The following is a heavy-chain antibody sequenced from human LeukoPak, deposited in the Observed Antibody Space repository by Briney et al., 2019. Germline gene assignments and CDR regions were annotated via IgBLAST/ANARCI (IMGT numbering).Heavy chain of an antibody. V-gene: IGHV4-59*01. J-gene: IGHJ4*02. CDR3: VRDQSEFDS. CDR1: GGSIKTYY. Sequence: KSSETLSLTCSVSGGSIKTYYWTWIRQPPGKGLEWIGYIHYSGSTDSNPSLMGRVTISLDTSKSQCSLELRSVTAADTAVYYCVRDQSEFDSWGQGTVVTVSS. CDR2: IHYSGST.